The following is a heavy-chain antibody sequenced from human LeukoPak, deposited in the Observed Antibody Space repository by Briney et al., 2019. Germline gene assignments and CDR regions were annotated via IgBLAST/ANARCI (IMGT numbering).Heavy chain of an antibody. CDR3: ARQSVGAFDI. V-gene: IGHV4-61*02. Sequence: SQTLSLTCTVSGGSISSGRYYWSWIRQPAGKGLEWMWRIYISGSTNYNPSLKSRVTISVDTSKNQFSLKLSSVTAADTAVYYCARQSVGAFDIWGQGTMVTVSS. D-gene: IGHD2-15*01. CDR1: GGSISSGRYY. J-gene: IGHJ3*02. CDR2: IYISGST.